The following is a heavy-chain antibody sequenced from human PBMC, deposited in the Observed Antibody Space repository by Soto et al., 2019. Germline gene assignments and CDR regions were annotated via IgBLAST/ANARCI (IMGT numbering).Heavy chain of an antibody. D-gene: IGHD6-13*01. CDR1: GYTLPELS. Sequence: GPSVKVSCKVSGYTLPELSMHWVRQAPGKGLEWMGGFDPEDGETIYAQKFQGRVTMTEDTSTDTAYMELSSLRSEDTAVYYCATADPEGKLPRIAAAGPNFDYWGQGTLVTVSS. V-gene: IGHV1-24*01. CDR3: ATADPEGKLPRIAAAGPNFDY. CDR2: FDPEDGET. J-gene: IGHJ4*02.